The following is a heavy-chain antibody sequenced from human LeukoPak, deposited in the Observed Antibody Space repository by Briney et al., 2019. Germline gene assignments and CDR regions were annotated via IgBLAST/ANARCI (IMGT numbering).Heavy chain of an antibody. J-gene: IGHJ4*02. CDR3: ARVSRDYGSGSYYNDDY. CDR2: ISYDGSNK. Sequence: SCKASGFTFSSYAMHWVRQAPGKGLEWVAVISYDGSNKYYADSVKGRFTISRDNSKNTLYLQMNSLRAEDTAVYYCARVSRDYGSGSYYNDDYWGQGTLVTVSS. V-gene: IGHV3-30-3*01. D-gene: IGHD3-10*01. CDR1: GFTFSSYA.